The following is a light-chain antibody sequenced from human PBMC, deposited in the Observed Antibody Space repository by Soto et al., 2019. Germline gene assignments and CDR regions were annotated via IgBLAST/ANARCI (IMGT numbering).Light chain of an antibody. V-gene: IGLV2-23*02. CDR3: CADAGRSTYV. Sequence: QSVLTQPASVSGSPGQSITISCTRASSDVGSYNFVSWYQQHPGEVPKVLIYEVSKRPSGVSYRFSGSKSGNTASLTISGLQAEDEADYYCCADAGRSTYVFGTGTKVTVL. CDR1: SSDVGSYNF. CDR2: EVS. J-gene: IGLJ1*01.